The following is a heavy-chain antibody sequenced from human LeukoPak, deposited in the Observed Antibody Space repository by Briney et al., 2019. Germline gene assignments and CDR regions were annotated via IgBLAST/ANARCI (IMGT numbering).Heavy chain of an antibody. V-gene: IGHV3-21*01. CDR1: GFTFSTYS. D-gene: IGHD6-19*01. CDR2: ISSSSSYI. Sequence: GGSLRLSCGASGFTFSTYSMNWVRQAPGKGLEWVSSISSSSSYIYYADSVKGRFTISRDNAKNTLYLQMNSLRAGDTAVYYCARARYSSGWSIIDYWGQGTLVTVSS. J-gene: IGHJ4*02. CDR3: ARARYSSGWSIIDY.